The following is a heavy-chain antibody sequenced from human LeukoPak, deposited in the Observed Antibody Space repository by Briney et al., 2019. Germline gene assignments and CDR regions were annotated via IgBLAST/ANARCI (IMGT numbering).Heavy chain of an antibody. V-gene: IGHV4-59*01. CDR1: GGSISSYY. Sequence: PSETLSLTCTVSGGSISSYYWSWIRQPPGKGLEWIGYIYYSGSTNYNPSLKSRVTISVDTSKNQFSLKLSSVTAADTAVYYCAKAMRAHWYFDLWGRGTQVTVSS. J-gene: IGHJ2*01. CDR2: IYYSGST. CDR3: AKAMRAHWYFDL.